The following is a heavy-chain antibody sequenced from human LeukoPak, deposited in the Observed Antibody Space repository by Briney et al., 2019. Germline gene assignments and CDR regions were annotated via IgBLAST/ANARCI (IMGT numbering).Heavy chain of an antibody. CDR3: ARTIPGGYYGMDV. Sequence: SETLSLTCAVYGGSFSGYYWSWIRQPPGKGLEWIGYIYYSGSTNYNPSLKSRVTISVDTSKNQFSLKLSSVTAADTAVYYCARTIPGGYYGMDVWGQGTTVTVSS. CDR1: GGSFSGYY. J-gene: IGHJ6*02. CDR2: IYYSGST. V-gene: IGHV4-59*01. D-gene: IGHD3-3*01.